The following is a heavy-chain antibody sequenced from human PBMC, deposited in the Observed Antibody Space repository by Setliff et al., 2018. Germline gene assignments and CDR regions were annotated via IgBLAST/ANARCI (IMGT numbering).Heavy chain of an antibody. J-gene: IGHJ3*02. D-gene: IGHD2-2*01. Sequence: SSETLSLTCTVSGASLSSGSNYWGWFRQPAGKGLEWIGRIYTTGTTNYSPSLTGRVTISADTSKNQISLKRRSVTAADTAVYYCARGRMRGSCSGPSCTYDPFDIWGQGTPVTVSS. V-gene: IGHV4-61*02. CDR2: IYTTGTT. CDR3: ARGRMRGSCSGPSCTYDPFDI. CDR1: GASLSSGSNY.